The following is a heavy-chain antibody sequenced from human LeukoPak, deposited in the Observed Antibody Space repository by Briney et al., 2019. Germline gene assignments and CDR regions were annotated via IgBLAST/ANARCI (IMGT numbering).Heavy chain of an antibody. CDR2: ISGSGGST. CDR1: GFTFSSYA. V-gene: IGHV3-23*01. CDR3: AKDPRPSFFGVHFDY. D-gene: IGHD3-3*01. Sequence: GGFLRLSCAASGFTFSSYAMSWVRQAPGKGLEWVSAISGSGGSTYYVDSVKGRFTISRDNSKNTLYLQMNSLRAEDTAVYYCAKDPRPSFFGVHFDYWGQGTLVTVSS. J-gene: IGHJ4*02.